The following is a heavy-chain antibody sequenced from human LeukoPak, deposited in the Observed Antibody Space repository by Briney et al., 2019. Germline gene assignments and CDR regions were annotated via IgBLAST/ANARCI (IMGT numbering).Heavy chain of an antibody. V-gene: IGHV4-31*11. CDR1: GGSISSGGYS. CDR2: IYYSGST. CDR3: ARGKRVGYYFDY. Sequence: SQTLSLTCAVSGGSISSGGYSWSWIRQHPGKGLEWIGYIYYSGSTYYNPSLKSRVTISVDTSKNQFSLKLSSVTAADTAVYYCARGKRVGYYFDYWGQGTLVTVSS. J-gene: IGHJ4*02. D-gene: IGHD1-1*01.